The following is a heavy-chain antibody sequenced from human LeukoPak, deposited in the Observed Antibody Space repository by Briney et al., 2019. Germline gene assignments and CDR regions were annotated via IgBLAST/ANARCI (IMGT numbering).Heavy chain of an antibody. V-gene: IGHV4-39*07. Sequence: PSETLSLTCSVSGGSISRSSYYWGWIRQPPGKGLEWIGYFYYSGSTYYNPSLKSRVTISVDTSKNQLSLKLSSVTAADTAVYYCARESNYHGSGTGWFDPWGQGTLVTVSS. CDR2: FYYSGST. CDR3: ARESNYHGSGTGWFDP. CDR1: GGSISRSSYY. J-gene: IGHJ5*02. D-gene: IGHD3-10*01.